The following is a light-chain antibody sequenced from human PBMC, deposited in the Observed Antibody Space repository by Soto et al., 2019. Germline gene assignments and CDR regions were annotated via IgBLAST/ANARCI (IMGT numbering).Light chain of an antibody. J-gene: IGKJ5*01. V-gene: IGKV3-15*01. Sequence: EVVMTQSPVTLSVPPGERATLSCRASQSISGTLAWYQQKPGQAPRLLIYHAVARATGIPTRFSGSGSGTEFTLTISDLQSEDFAVYYCQQYNKWPPITFGQGTRLEIK. CDR3: QQYNKWPPIT. CDR2: HAV. CDR1: QSISGT.